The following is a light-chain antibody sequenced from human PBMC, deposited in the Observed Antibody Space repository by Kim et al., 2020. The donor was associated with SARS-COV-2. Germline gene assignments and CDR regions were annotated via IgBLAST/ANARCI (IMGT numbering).Light chain of an antibody. CDR3: AAFDDNLRGQV. CDR1: SEQIGTNH. Sequence: ETITIGCSGRSEQIGTNHVSWYRQVPGMAPQTLMYADNQRPSGVPDRFSGFKSGTSVSLAIRGLRSEDEAFYFCAAFDDNLRGQVFGGGNKVNVL. V-gene: IGLV1-47*02. J-gene: IGLJ3*02. CDR2: ADN.